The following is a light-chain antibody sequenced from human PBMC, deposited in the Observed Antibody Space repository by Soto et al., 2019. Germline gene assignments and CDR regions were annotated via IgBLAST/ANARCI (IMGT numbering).Light chain of an antibody. CDR1: SSNIGAGYD. CDR2: GNS. CDR3: QSYDSSLSVHYV. Sequence: QPVLTQPPSVSGAPGQRVTISCTRSSSNIGAGYDVHWYQQLPGTAPKLLIYGNSNRPSGVPDRFSGSKSGTSASLAITGLQAEDEADYYCQSYDSSLSVHYVFGTGTKVTVL. J-gene: IGLJ1*01. V-gene: IGLV1-40*01.